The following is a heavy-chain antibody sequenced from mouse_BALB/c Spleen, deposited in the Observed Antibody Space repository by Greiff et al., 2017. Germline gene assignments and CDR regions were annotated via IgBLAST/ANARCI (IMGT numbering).Heavy chain of an antibody. V-gene: IGHV5-4*02. CDR1: GFTFSDYY. D-gene: IGHD2-1*01. J-gene: IGHJ4*01. Sequence: VQLQQSGGGLVKPGGSLKLSCAASGFTFSDYYMYWVRQTPEKRLEWVATISDGGSYTYYPDSVKGRFTISRDNAKNNLYLQMSSLKSEDTAMYYCARGDYYGNYGYAMDYWGQGTSVTVSS. CDR2: ISDGGSYT. CDR3: ARGDYYGNYGYAMDY.